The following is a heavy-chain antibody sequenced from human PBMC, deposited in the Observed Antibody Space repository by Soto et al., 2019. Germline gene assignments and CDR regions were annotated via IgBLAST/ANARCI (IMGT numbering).Heavy chain of an antibody. CDR1: GFTFSDYY. Sequence: GGSLRLSCAASGFTFSDYYMSWIRQAPGKGLEWVSYISGSRTTIYYADTVKGRFTISRDNAKNSLYLQMNSLRAEDTAVYYCARVHCSSISCYSAYYYMDVWGKGTTVTVSS. D-gene: IGHD2-2*01. CDR2: ISGSRTTI. V-gene: IGHV3-11*01. J-gene: IGHJ6*03. CDR3: ARVHCSSISCYSAYYYMDV.